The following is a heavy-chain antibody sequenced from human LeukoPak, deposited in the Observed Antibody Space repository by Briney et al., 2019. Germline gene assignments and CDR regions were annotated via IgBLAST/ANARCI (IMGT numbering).Heavy chain of an antibody. CDR2: IYYSGST. Sequence: KTSETLSLTCTVSGGSISSYYWSWIRQPPGKGLEWIGYIYYSGSTNYNPSLKSRVTISVDTSKNQFSLKLSSVTAADTAVYYCARQKPYYYGSGSYLDYWGQGTLVTVSS. D-gene: IGHD3-10*01. V-gene: IGHV4-59*08. CDR1: GGSISSYY. J-gene: IGHJ4*02. CDR3: ARQKPYYYGSGSYLDY.